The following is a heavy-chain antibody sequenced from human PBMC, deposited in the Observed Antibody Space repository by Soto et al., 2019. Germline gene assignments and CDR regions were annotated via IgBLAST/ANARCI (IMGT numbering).Heavy chain of an antibody. CDR2: ISYAGSNK. V-gene: IGHV3-30-3*01. D-gene: IGHD6-13*01. CDR3: ARDRIYSSSWYDY. Sequence: QVQLVESGGGVVQPGRSLRLSCAASGFTFSSYAMHWVRQAQGKGLEWVAVISYAGSNKYYADSVKGRFTISRDNSKNTLYLQMNSLRAEDTAVYYCARDRIYSSSWYDYWGQGTLVTVSS. J-gene: IGHJ4*02. CDR1: GFTFSSYA.